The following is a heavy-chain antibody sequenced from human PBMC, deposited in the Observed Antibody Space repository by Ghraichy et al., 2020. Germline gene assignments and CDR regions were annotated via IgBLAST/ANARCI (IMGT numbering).Heavy chain of an antibody. CDR1: GFTFSNYA. Sequence: GGSLRLSCAASGFTFSNYAMSWVRQAPGKGLEWVSSIGGGGSTNYADSVKGRFTISRDNSKNTLYLQMNSLRAEDTAVFYCAKRHDAGGDFFQHWGQGTLVTVSS. D-gene: IGHD2-21*01. CDR3: AKRHDAGGDFFQH. CDR2: IGGGGST. J-gene: IGHJ1*01. V-gene: IGHV3-23*01.